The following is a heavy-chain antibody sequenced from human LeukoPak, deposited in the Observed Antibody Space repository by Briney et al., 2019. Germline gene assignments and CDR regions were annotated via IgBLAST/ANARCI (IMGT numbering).Heavy chain of an antibody. D-gene: IGHD1-26*01. V-gene: IGHV1-2*02. CDR2: INPKSGGT. Sequence: ASVKVSCKTSGYTFTGYYIHWVRQAPGQGLEWMGWINPKSGGTIYAQKFQGRVTMTRDTSISTAYMQLSSLRSDDTAVYYCATPVEWNYWGQGTLVTVSS. CDR3: ATPVEWNY. J-gene: IGHJ4*02. CDR1: GYTFTGYY.